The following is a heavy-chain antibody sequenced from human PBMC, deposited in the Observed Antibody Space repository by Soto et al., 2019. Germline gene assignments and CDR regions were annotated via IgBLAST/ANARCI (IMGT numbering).Heavy chain of an antibody. CDR3: ARQYSSSWNYYYYGVDV. Sequence: PGESLKISCDGSGYSFDPYWIGWVRRMPGKGREWIGIIYPYHSDTRYSPSYQGQGTFSADKSIKTAYLQWSCLKASDSAIYYGARQYSSSWNYYYYGVDVWGQGTTVTVSS. V-gene: IGHV5-51*01. CDR1: GYSFDPYW. CDR2: IYPYHSDT. J-gene: IGHJ6*02. D-gene: IGHD6-13*01.